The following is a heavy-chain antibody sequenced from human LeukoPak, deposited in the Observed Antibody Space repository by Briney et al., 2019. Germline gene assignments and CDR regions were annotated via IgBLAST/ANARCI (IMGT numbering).Heavy chain of an antibody. J-gene: IGHJ4*02. Sequence: SETLSLTCTVSGGSISSSSCYWGWIRQPPGKGLEWIGSIYYSGSTYYNPSLESRVTISVDTSKNQFSLKLSSVTAADTAVYYCARLLYSSSWYWDYFDYWGQGTLVTVSS. CDR1: GGSISSSSCY. CDR3: ARLLYSSSWYWDYFDY. D-gene: IGHD6-13*01. CDR2: IYYSGST. V-gene: IGHV4-39*01.